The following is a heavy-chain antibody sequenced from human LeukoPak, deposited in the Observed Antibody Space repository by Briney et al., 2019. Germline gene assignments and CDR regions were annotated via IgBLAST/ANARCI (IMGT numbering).Heavy chain of an antibody. D-gene: IGHD3-10*01. CDR3: ARGPYYYGSYYYYYYMDV. CDR1: GGSISNSY. V-gene: IGHV4-59*01. CDR2: IYYSGST. Sequence: PSETLSLTCTVSGGSISNSYWSWIRQPPGKGLEWIGYIYYSGSTNYNPSLKSRVTISVDTSKNQFSLKLSSVTAADTAVYYCARGPYYYGSYYYYYYMDVWGKGTTVTISS. J-gene: IGHJ6*03.